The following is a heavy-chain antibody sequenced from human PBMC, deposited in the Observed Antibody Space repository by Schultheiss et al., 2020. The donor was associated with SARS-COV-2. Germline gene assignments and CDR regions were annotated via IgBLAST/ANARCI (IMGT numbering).Heavy chain of an antibody. CDR3: AREYGGYYGSGRFYFDY. J-gene: IGHJ4*02. Sequence: GGSLRLSFAASGFTFSSYSMNWVRQAPGKGLEWVSYISSSSSTIYYADSVKGRFTISRDNAKNSLYLQMNSLRDEDTAVYYCAREYGGYYGSGRFYFDYWGQGTLVTVSS. D-gene: IGHD3-10*01. V-gene: IGHV3-48*02. CDR2: ISSSSSTI. CDR1: GFTFSSYS.